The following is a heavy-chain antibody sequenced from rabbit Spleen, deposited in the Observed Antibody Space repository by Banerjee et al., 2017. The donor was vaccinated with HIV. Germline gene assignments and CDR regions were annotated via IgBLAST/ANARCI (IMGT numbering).Heavy chain of an antibody. Sequence: QEQLEESGGGLVKPEGSLTLTCKASGFSFSDRDVMCWVRQAPGKGLEWIACIYDGSGISTKYASWAKGRFTISKTSSTTVTLQMTSLTAADTATYFCARDTSSSFSSYGMDLWGPGTLVTVS. CDR3: ARDTSSSFSSYGMDL. J-gene: IGHJ6*01. CDR1: GFSFSDRDV. CDR2: IYDGSGIST. D-gene: IGHD1-1*01. V-gene: IGHV1S45*01.